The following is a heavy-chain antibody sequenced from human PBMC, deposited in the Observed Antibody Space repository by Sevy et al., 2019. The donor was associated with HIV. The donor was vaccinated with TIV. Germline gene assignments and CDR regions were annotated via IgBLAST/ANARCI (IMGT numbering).Heavy chain of an antibody. D-gene: IGHD3-16*01. CDR1: GFTFSSFW. J-gene: IGHJ4*02. CDR2: IKNDGTEK. Sequence: GGSLRLSCAASGFTFSSFWMAWVRQTPGKGLEWVDNIKNDGTEKYYVDSVKGRHTISRDNANNSLYLQMNRLRADDTAIYYCARDPGWGAIDYWGQGILVTVSS. V-gene: IGHV3-7*01. CDR3: ARDPGWGAIDY.